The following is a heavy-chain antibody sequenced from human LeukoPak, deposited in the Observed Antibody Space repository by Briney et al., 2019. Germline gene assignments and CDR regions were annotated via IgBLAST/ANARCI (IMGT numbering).Heavy chain of an antibody. Sequence: SETLSLTCTVSGVSISSSGNYWDWIRQPPGKGLEWIGRIYTSGSTNYNPSLKSRVTMSVDTSKNQFSLKLSSVTAADTAVYYCASSTVTYYYYGMDVWGQGTTVTVSS. CDR3: ASSTVTYYYYGMDV. J-gene: IGHJ6*02. V-gene: IGHV4-61*05. CDR2: IYTSGST. CDR1: GVSISSSGNY. D-gene: IGHD4-17*01.